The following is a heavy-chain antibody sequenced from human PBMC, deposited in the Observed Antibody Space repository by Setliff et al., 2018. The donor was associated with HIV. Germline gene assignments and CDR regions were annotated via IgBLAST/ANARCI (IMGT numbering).Heavy chain of an antibody. V-gene: IGHV4-4*08. CDR2: IFYSGIT. J-gene: IGHJ3*02. Sequence: SETLSLTCTVSGGSISSYYWSWIRQPPGKGLEWIGSIFYSGITYYNPSLKSRVTISVDTSKKQFYLKLSSVTAADTAVYYCARDRYGGTYDAFEIWGQGTMVTVSS. CDR1: GGSISSYY. CDR3: ARDRYGGTYDAFEI. D-gene: IGHD1-26*01.